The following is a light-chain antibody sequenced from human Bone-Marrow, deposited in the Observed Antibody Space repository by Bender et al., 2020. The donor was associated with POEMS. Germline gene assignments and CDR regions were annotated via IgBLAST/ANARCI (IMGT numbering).Light chain of an antibody. CDR3: QAVDSRGPYWV. J-gene: IGLJ3*02. V-gene: IGLV3-25*03. CDR1: ALPKQY. Sequence: SFDLPPPPSVSVSPGQTARIPCSGDALPKQYVYWYRQKSGQAPTLLIYKDTERPSGIPERFSGSNSGTTVTLIIIGVQAEDEADYYCQAVDSRGPYWVFGGGTRLTVL. CDR2: KDT.